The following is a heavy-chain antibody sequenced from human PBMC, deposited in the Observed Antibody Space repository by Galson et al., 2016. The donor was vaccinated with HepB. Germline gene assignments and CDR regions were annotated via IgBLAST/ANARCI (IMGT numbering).Heavy chain of an antibody. Sequence: SVKVSCKASGYTFINYYMHWVRQAPGQGLEWMGIINPNGGDTSYAQKFQGRVTIIADDSASTAYMELRSLRSEDTAVYYCARAKTPVNDYTPFDSWGQGTLVTVSS. V-gene: IGHV1-46*01. CDR1: GYTFINYY. D-gene: IGHD5-12*01. CDR3: ARAKTPVNDYTPFDS. J-gene: IGHJ5*01. CDR2: INPNGGDT.